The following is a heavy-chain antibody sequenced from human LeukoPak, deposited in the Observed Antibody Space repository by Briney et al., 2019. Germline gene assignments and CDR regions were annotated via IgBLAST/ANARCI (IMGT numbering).Heavy chain of an antibody. CDR1: GFTFSDYY. V-gene: IGHV3-11*01. CDR2: ISNTGGAK. CDR3: ASDSSGYFGP. J-gene: IGHJ5*02. Sequence: GGSLRLSCAASGFTFSDYYMTWLRQSPGRGLEWLSYISNTGGAKYYSDSVRGRFTISRDNAKNSVYLEMNSLRAEDTAVYFCASDSSGYFGPWGQGTLVTVSS. D-gene: IGHD3-22*01.